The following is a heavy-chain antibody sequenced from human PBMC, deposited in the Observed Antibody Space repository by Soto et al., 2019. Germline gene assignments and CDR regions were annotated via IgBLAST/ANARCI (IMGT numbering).Heavy chain of an antibody. Sequence: SETLSRTCIASGGSFSSNSYYWGWIRKPPGKELECSGSVYYSGSPYYNPSLKSRVTISAVTSKNQFSLKLRSVTTADTAVYYCARHLSGRQHAYYFGVDVWGRGPTGAVPS. CDR3: ARHLSGRQHAYYFGVDV. D-gene: IGHD6-13*01. CDR2: VYYSGSP. J-gene: IGHJ6*04. V-gene: IGHV4-39*01. CDR1: GGSFSSNSYY.